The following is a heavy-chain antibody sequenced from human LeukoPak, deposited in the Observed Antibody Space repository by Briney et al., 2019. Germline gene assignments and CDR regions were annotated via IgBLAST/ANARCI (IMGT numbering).Heavy chain of an antibody. CDR3: AKDVLLWFGEFKTYGMDV. V-gene: IGHV3-30*18. CDR1: GFTFSSYG. CDR2: ISYDGSNK. J-gene: IGHJ6*02. D-gene: IGHD3-10*01. Sequence: PGRSLRLSCAASGFTFSSYGMHWVRQAPGKGLEWVAVISYDGSNKYYADSVKGRFTISRDNSKNTLYLQINSLRAEDTAVYYCAKDVLLWFGEFKTYGMDVWGQGTTVTVSS.